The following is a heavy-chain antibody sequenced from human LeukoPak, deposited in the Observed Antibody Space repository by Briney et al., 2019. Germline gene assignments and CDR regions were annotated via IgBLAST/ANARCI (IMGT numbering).Heavy chain of an antibody. CDR1: GFTFSAYG. V-gene: IGHV3-74*01. CDR3: ARVDVGRDYSKFDY. D-gene: IGHD2-15*01. CDR2: INEDGTTT. Sequence: GGSLRLSCAASGFTFSAYGMHWVRQAPGKGLEWVSRINEDGTTTNYADSVKGRFTISRDNDKNTLYLQMSSLRVEDTAVYYCARVDVGRDYSKFDYWGQGTLVTVSS. J-gene: IGHJ4*02.